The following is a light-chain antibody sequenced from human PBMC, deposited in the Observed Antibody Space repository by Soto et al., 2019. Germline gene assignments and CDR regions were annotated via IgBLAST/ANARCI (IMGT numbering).Light chain of an antibody. CDR2: DVS. Sequence: QSALTQPASVSGSPGQSITISCTGTSSDVGGYNYVSWYQQHPGKAPKLMIYDVSNRPSGLSNRSSGSKSGNTASLTISGLQAEDEADYYCSSYTSSSTWVFGGGTKLTVL. CDR1: SSDVGGYNY. J-gene: IGLJ2*01. CDR3: SSYTSSSTWV. V-gene: IGLV2-14*01.